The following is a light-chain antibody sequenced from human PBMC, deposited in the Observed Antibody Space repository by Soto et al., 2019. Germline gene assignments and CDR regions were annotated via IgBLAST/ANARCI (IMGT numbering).Light chain of an antibody. CDR2: GAS. J-gene: IGKJ1*01. V-gene: IGKV3-15*01. Sequence: EIVMTQSPATLSVSPGERATLSGMASQSVSSYLAWYRQKPGQAPRLLIYGASTRATGIPARFSGSGSGTEFTLTISRLEPEDFAVYYCQQYGSSSWTFGQGTKVDIK. CDR3: QQYGSSSWT. CDR1: QSVSSY.